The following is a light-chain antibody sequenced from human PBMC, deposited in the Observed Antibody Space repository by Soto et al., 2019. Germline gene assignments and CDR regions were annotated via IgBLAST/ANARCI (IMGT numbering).Light chain of an antibody. V-gene: IGLV1-40*01. CDR1: SSNIGAGSD. CDR2: GNN. CDR3: QSYDNSLSGSV. J-gene: IGLJ2*01. Sequence: QSVLTQSPSVSGAPGQSVTISCTGSSSNIGAGSDVHWYQHLPGSPPKVLIYGNNNRPAGVPYRFSGSKSGTSASLSITGLQAEDEADYYCQSYDNSLSGSVFGGGTKLTVL.